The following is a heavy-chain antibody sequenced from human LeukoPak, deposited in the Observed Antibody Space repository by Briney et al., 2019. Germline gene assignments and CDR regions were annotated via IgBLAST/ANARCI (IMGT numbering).Heavy chain of an antibody. Sequence: ASVKVSCKASGYIFTAYYMHWVRQAPGQGLEYMGWINPTSGGTNYAQKFQGWVTMTRDTSISTVYMELSRLRSDDTAVYYCARGSIVVVPAASVFDPWGQGTLVTVSS. J-gene: IGHJ5*02. CDR2: INPTSGGT. V-gene: IGHV1-2*04. CDR3: ARGSIVVVPAASVFDP. CDR1: GYIFTAYY. D-gene: IGHD2-2*01.